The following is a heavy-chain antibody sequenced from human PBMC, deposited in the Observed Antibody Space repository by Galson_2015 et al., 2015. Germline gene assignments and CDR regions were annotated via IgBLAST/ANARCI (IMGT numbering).Heavy chain of an antibody. Sequence: SVKVSCKASGGTFSSYAISWVRQAPGQGLEWMGGIIPIFGTANYAQKFQGRVTITADESTSTAYMELCSLGSEDTAVYYCARSSSRGSYRYTEAFDIWGQGTMVTVSS. CDR3: ARSSSRGSYRYTEAFDI. CDR1: GGTFSSYA. CDR2: IIPIFGTA. D-gene: IGHD3-16*02. J-gene: IGHJ3*02. V-gene: IGHV1-69*13.